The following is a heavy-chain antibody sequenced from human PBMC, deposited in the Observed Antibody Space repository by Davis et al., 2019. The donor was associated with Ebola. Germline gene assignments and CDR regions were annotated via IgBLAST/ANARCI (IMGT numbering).Heavy chain of an antibody. CDR3: VVATIWNWFDP. V-gene: IGHV4-30-2*01. J-gene: IGHJ5*02. CDR2: ISHSGHT. CDR1: GGSISSGGYS. D-gene: IGHD5-12*01. Sequence: SETLSLTCAVSGGSISSGGYSWSWIRQPPGKGLEWIGDISHSGHTYYNPSLRSRLTISVDTSKNHFSLKLSSVTAADTAVYYCVVATIWNWFDPWGQGTLVTVSS.